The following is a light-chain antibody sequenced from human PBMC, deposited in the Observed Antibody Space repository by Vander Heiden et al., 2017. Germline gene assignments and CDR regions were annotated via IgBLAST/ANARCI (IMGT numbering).Light chain of an antibody. CDR2: WAS. J-gene: IGKJ1*01. Sequence: DIVMTQSPDSLAVFLGERATINCKSSQSVLYSSSNKNYLAWFQQKPGQPPKLLIYWASTRESGVPDRFSGGGSGTDFTLTISSLQAEDVAVYYCQQEDSTPRTFGQGTKVEIK. V-gene: IGKV4-1*01. CDR1: QSVLYSSSNKNY. CDR3: QQEDSTPRT.